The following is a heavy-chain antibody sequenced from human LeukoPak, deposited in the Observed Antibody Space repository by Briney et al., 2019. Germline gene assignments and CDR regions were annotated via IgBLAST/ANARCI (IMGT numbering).Heavy chain of an antibody. V-gene: IGHV1-46*01. CDR2: INPSGGST. J-gene: IGHJ5*02. D-gene: IGHD3-16*01. Sequence: ASVKVSCKASGYTFTNYYIHWVRQAPGQGLEWMGIINPSGGSTSYAQKFQGRVTMTRDTSTSTVYMELSSLRSEDTAVYYCARDLEGSFGGVVFDPWGQGTLVTVSS. CDR1: GYTFTNYY. CDR3: ARDLEGSFGGVVFDP.